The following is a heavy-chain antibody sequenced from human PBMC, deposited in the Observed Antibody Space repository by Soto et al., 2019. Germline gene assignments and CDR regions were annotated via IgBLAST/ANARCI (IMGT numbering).Heavy chain of an antibody. CDR3: AKDGIVVVIADHYYYMDV. CDR1: GFTFSSYS. J-gene: IGHJ6*03. V-gene: IGHV3-48*01. CDR2: ISSSSSTI. Sequence: GGSLRLSCAASGFTFSSYSMNWVRQAPGKGLEWVSYISSSSSTIYYADSVKGRFTISRDNAKNSLYLQMNSLRAEDTAVYYCAKDGIVVVIADHYYYMDVWGKGTTVTVSS. D-gene: IGHD2-21*01.